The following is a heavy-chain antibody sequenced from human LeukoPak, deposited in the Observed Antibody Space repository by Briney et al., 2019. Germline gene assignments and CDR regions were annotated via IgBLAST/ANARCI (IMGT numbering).Heavy chain of an antibody. CDR2: INHSGST. D-gene: IGHD2-2*01. V-gene: IGHV4-34*01. CDR3: ARDSYCSSTSCYRWFDP. CDR1: GGSFSGYY. Sequence: SETLSLTCAVYGGSFSGYYWSWIRQPPGRGLEWIGEINHSGSTNYNPSLKSRVTISVDTSKNQFSLKLSSVTAADTAVYYCARDSYCSSTSCYRWFDPWGQGTLVTVSS. J-gene: IGHJ5*02.